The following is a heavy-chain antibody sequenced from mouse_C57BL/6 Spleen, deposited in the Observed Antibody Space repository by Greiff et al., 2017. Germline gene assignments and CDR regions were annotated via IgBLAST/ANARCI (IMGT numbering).Heavy chain of an antibody. CDR2: IYPRDGST. D-gene: IGHD1-1*01. CDR1: GYTFTSYD. CDR3: ARGDYYGSSYAGYFDV. V-gene: IGHV1-85*01. Sequence: QVQLQQSGPELVKPGASVKLSCKASGYTFTSYDINWVKQRPGQGLEWIGWIYPRDGSTKYNEKFKGQATLTVDTSSSTAYMELHSLTSEDSAVYCCARGDYYGSSYAGYFDVWGTGTTVTVSS. J-gene: IGHJ1*03.